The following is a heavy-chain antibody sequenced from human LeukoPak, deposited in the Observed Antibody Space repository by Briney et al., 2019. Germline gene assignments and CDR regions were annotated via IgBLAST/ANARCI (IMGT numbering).Heavy chain of an antibody. Sequence: SVKVSCKASGGTLSSYAISWVRQAPGQGLEWMGGIIPIFGTANYAQKFQGRVTITADESTSTAYMELSSLRSEDTAVYYCARVWGDSVYAFDIWGQGTMVTVSS. CDR3: ARVWGDSVYAFDI. CDR2: IIPIFGTA. J-gene: IGHJ3*02. V-gene: IGHV1-69*01. D-gene: IGHD3-16*02. CDR1: GGTLSSYA.